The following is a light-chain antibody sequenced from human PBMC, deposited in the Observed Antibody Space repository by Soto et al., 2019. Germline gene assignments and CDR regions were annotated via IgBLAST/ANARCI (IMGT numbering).Light chain of an antibody. CDR1: QSVSSKY. V-gene: IGKV3-20*01. CDR2: AAS. J-gene: IGKJ2*01. Sequence: EIVLTQSPGTLSLSPGERATLSCRASQSVSSKYLAWYQQRPGRAPRLLVYAASSRATGIPNRFSGSGSGTEFTLTISRLEAEDSAVFFCQQFGDSPHTFGQGTKLEIK. CDR3: QQFGDSPHT.